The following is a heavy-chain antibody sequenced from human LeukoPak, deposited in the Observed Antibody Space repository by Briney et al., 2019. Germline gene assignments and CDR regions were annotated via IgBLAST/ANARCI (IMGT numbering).Heavy chain of an antibody. CDR2: ISGSGGST. V-gene: IGHV3-23*01. D-gene: IGHD6-13*01. Sequence: GGSLRLSRAASGFTFSSYAMSWVRQAPGKGLEWVSAISGSGGSTYYADSVKGRFTISRDNSKNTLYLQMNSLRAEDTAVYYCAKGQIAAAGSYYFDYWGQGTLVTVSS. J-gene: IGHJ4*02. CDR3: AKGQIAAAGSYYFDY. CDR1: GFTFSSYA.